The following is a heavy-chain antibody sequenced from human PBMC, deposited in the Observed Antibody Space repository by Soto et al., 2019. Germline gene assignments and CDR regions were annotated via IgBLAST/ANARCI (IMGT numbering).Heavy chain of an antibody. D-gene: IGHD1-7*01. CDR1: GYTFTSYA. V-gene: IGHV1-3*01. CDR2: INAGNGNT. J-gene: IGHJ4*02. CDR3: ARSRNYDVPFDY. Sequence: GASVKVSCKASGYTFTSYAMHWVRQAPGQRLEWMGWINAGNGNTKYSQKFQGRVTITRDTSASTAYMELSSLRSEDTAVYYCARSRNYDVPFDYWGQGTLVTVSS.